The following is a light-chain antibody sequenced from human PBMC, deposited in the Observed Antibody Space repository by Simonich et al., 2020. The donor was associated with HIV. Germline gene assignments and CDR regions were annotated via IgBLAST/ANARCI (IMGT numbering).Light chain of an antibody. V-gene: IGKV3D-20*01. CDR2: DAS. J-gene: IGKJ4*01. CDR3: QQYGSSPVT. CDR1: QSVSSGY. Sequence: ELVLTQSPGTLSLSPGERATLSCRASQSVSSGYLIRYQQKPGLAPRLLIYDASSRATGIPDRFRGSGSGTDFTLTISRLEPEDFAVYYCQQYGSSPVTFGGGTKVEIK.